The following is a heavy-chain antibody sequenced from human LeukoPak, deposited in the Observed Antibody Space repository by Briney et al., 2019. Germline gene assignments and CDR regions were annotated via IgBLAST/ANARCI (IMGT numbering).Heavy chain of an antibody. J-gene: IGHJ5*02. Sequence: SETLSLTCAVSGYSISSGYYWSWIRQPPGKGLEWIGSIYHSGSTYYNPSLKSRVTISVDTSKNQFSLKLSSVTAADTAVYYCASLWGYCSSTSCRGWFDPWGQGTLVTVSS. CDR3: ASLWGYCSSTSCRGWFDP. CDR2: IYHSGST. CDR1: GYSISSGYY. D-gene: IGHD2-2*01. V-gene: IGHV4-38-2*01.